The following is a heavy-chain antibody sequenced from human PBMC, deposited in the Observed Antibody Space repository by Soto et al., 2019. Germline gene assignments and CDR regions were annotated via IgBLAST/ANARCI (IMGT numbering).Heavy chain of an antibody. CDR3: ARQGGWYEIDY. V-gene: IGHV4-34*12. D-gene: IGHD6-19*01. J-gene: IGHJ4*02. Sequence: SETLSLTCAVYVGSFSGYYWSWIRQPPGKGLEWIGDVIYPESTNYNPSLKSRVTISVDTSKNQFSLKLTSVTAADTAVYYCARQGGWYEIDYWGQGTLVTVSS. CDR1: VGSFSGYY. CDR2: VIYPEST.